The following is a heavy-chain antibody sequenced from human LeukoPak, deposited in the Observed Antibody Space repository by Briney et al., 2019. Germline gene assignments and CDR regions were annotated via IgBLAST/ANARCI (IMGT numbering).Heavy chain of an antibody. V-gene: IGHV1-3*01. CDR3: ARDRLWYVTDYYFDY. J-gene: IGHJ4*02. CDR1: GYTFTSYA. Sequence: GASVTVSCKASGYTFTSYAMHWVRQAPGQRLEWMGWINAGNGNTKYSQKFQGRVTITRDTSASTAYMELSSLRSGDTAVYYCARDRLWYVTDYYFDYWGQGTLVTVSS. D-gene: IGHD3-10*01. CDR2: INAGNGNT.